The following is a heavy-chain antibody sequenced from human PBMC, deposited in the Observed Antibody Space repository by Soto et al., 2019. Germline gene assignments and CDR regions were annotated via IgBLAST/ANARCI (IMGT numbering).Heavy chain of an antibody. CDR2: SRDKVNSYTT. V-gene: IGHV3-72*01. D-gene: IGHD1-26*01. Sequence: DVQLVESGGGLVQPGGSLRLSCAASGFTFSDYYMDWVRQAPGNGLEWVARSRDKVNSYTTEYAASVKGRFTISKDGSNNSLFLQMDSLKTEDTAVYYCARAKSGSSSTFDIWGQGTKVTVSS. CDR1: GFTFSDYY. CDR3: ARAKSGSSSTFDI. J-gene: IGHJ3*02.